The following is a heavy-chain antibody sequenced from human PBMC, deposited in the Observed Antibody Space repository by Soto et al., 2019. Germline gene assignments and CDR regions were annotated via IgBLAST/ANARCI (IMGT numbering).Heavy chain of an antibody. J-gene: IGHJ5*02. Sequence: SVKVSCKASGGTLSSYAISWVRQAPGQGLEWMGGIIPIFGTANYAQKFQGRVTITADKSTSTAYMELSSLRSEDTAVYYCARGTLTVTAYNWFDPWGQGTLVTVSS. D-gene: IGHD4-4*01. CDR3: ARGTLTVTAYNWFDP. CDR1: GGTLSSYA. CDR2: IIPIFGTA. V-gene: IGHV1-69*06.